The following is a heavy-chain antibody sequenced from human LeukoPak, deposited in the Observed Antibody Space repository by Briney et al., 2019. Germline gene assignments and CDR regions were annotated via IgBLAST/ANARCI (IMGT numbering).Heavy chain of an antibody. D-gene: IGHD3-10*01. CDR3: AREGDYYGSGDQGY. Sequence: GASVKVSCKASGYTFTSYGISWVRQATGQGLEWMGWMNPNSGNTGYAQKFQGRVTMTRNTSISTAYMELSSLRSEDTAVYYCAREGDYYGSGDQGYWGQGTLVTVSS. CDR1: GYTFTSYG. V-gene: IGHV1-8*02. CDR2: MNPNSGNT. J-gene: IGHJ4*02.